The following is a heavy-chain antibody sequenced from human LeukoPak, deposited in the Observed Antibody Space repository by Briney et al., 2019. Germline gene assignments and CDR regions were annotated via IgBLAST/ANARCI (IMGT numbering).Heavy chain of an antibody. CDR3: ALLAVAGTIDY. Sequence: PSETLSLTCAVYGGSFSGYYWSWIRQPPGKGLEWIGEINHSGSTNYNPSLKSRVTISVDTSKNQFSLKLSSVTAADTAVYYCALLAVAGTIDYWGQGTLVTVSS. V-gene: IGHV4-34*01. CDR1: GGSFSGYY. J-gene: IGHJ4*02. D-gene: IGHD6-19*01. CDR2: INHSGST.